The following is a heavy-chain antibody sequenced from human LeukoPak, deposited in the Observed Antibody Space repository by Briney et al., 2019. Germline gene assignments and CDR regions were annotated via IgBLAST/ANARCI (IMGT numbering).Heavy chain of an antibody. CDR3: AELAITMIGGV. CDR2: ISSSGSTI. V-gene: IGHV3-48*03. J-gene: IGHJ6*04. CDR1: GFTFSSYE. Sequence: GGSLRLSCAASGFTFSSYEMNWVRQAPGKGLEWVSYISSSGSTIYYADSVKGGFTISRDNAKNSLYLQMTSLRAEDTAVYYCAELAITMIGGVWGKGTTVTISS. D-gene: IGHD3-10*02.